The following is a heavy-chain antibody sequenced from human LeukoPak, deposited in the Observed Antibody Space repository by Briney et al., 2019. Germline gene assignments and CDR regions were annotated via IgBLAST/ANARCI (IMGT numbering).Heavy chain of an antibody. V-gene: IGHV1-2*02. J-gene: IGHJ4*02. Sequence: ASVKGSCKASGYTFTGYYMHWVRQAPGQGLEWMGWINPNSGGTNYAQKFQGRVTMTRDTSISTAYMELSRLRSDDTAAYYCASVKRIGYSSGWYEYWGQGTLVTVSS. CDR3: ASVKRIGYSSGWYEY. D-gene: IGHD6-19*01. CDR2: INPNSGGT. CDR1: GYTFTGYY.